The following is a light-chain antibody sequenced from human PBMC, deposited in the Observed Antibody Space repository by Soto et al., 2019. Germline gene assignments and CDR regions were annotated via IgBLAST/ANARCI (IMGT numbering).Light chain of an antibody. CDR2: DNN. Sequence: QSVLTQPPSMSAAPGQKVTISCSGSSSNIGNNYVSWYQQVPGTAPKLLIYDNNKRPSGIPDRFSGSKSGTSATLGITGLQTGDEADYYCETWDSNLSVVVFGGGTKLTVL. CDR1: SSNIGNNY. V-gene: IGLV1-51*01. J-gene: IGLJ2*01. CDR3: ETWDSNLSVVV.